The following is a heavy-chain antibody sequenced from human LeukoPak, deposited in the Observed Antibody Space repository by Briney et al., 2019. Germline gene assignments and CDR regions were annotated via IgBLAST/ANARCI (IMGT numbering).Heavy chain of an antibody. D-gene: IGHD6-19*01. J-gene: IGHJ4*02. CDR1: GFRFSSYG. Sequence: GGSLRLSCAASGFRFSSYGMHWVRQAPGKGLEWVSFIRYDESRTFYGDSVKGRFIISRDDSKNTVYLHMHSLRTEDTAVYYCARPLVTTVAGTYYFDYWGQGTLVTVSS. V-gene: IGHV3-30*02. CDR3: ARPLVTTVAGTYYFDY. CDR2: IRYDESRT.